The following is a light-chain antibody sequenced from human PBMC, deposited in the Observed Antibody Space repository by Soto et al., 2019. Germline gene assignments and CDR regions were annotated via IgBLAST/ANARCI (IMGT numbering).Light chain of an antibody. Sequence: EIVMTPSPATLSVSPVERSTLSCRASQSVSSNLAWYQQKPGQAPRLLIYGASTRATGIPARFSGSGSGTEFTLTIRSLQSEDFAVYYCQQYNNWPPITCGQGTRLAIK. V-gene: IGKV3-15*01. CDR3: QQYNNWPPIT. J-gene: IGKJ5*01. CDR1: QSVSSN. CDR2: GAS.